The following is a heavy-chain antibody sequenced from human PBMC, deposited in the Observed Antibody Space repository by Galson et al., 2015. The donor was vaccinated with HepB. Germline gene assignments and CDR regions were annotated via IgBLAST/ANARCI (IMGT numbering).Heavy chain of an antibody. CDR3: ATGSTENYYYGMDV. V-gene: IGHV1-24*01. J-gene: IGHJ6*02. D-gene: IGHD1-14*01. Sequence: SVKVSCKVSGYTLTELSMHWVRQAPGKGLEWMGGFDPEDGETIYAQKFQGRVTMTEDTSTDTAYMELSSLRSEDTAVYYCATGSTENYYYGMDVWGQGTTVTVSS. CDR1: GYTLTELS. CDR2: FDPEDGET.